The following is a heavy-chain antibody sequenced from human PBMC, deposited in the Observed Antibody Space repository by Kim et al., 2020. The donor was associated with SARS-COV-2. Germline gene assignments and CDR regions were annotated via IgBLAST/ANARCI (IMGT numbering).Heavy chain of an antibody. CDR1: GGSISSYY. D-gene: IGHD3-10*01. CDR3: ARTPTTMVNGYFDY. J-gene: IGHJ4*02. Sequence: SETLSLTCTVSGGSISSYYWSWIRQPPGKGLEWIGYIYYSGSTNYNPSLKSRVTISVDTSKNQFSLKLSSVTAADTAVYYCARTPTTMVNGYFDYWGQGTLVTVSS. V-gene: IGHV4-59*08. CDR2: IYYSGST.